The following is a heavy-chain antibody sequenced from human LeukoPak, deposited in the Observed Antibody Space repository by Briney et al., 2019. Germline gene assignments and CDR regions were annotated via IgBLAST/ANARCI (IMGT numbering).Heavy chain of an antibody. CDR3: AKDIGSGYDLGVDY. CDR1: GFTFRSYA. Sequence: HPGGSLRLSCAASGFTFRSYAMSWVRQAPGKGLEWVSGISWNSGSIGYADSVKGRFTISRDNAKNSLYLQMNSLRAEDTALYYCAKDIGSGYDLGVDYWGQGTLVTVYS. D-gene: IGHD5-12*01. V-gene: IGHV3-9*01. CDR2: ISWNSGSI. J-gene: IGHJ4*02.